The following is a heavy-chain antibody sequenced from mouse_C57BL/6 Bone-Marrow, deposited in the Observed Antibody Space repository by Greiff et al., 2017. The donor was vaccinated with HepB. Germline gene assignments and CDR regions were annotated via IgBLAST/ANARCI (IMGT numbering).Heavy chain of an antibody. CDR2: INPNNGGT. J-gene: IGHJ3*01. CDR1: GYTFTDYY. D-gene: IGHD3-3*01. Sequence: EVQLQQSGPELVKPGASVKISCKASGYTFTDYYMNWVKQSHGKSFEWIGDINPNNGGTSYNQKFKGKATLTVDKSSSTAYMELRSLTSEDSAVYYCARSRDWFAYWGQGTLVTVSA. V-gene: IGHV1-26*01. CDR3: ARSRDWFAY.